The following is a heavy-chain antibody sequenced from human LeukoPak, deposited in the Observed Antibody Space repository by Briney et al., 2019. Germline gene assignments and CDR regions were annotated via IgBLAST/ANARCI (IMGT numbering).Heavy chain of an antibody. CDR2: INHSGST. Sequence: SETLSLTCAVYGGSFSGYYWSWIRQPPGKGLEWIGEINHSGSTNYNPSLKSRVTISVDTSKNQFSLKLSSVTAADAAVYYCARKGGRQQLVRWFDPWGQGTLVTVSS. D-gene: IGHD6-13*01. CDR3: ARKGGRQQLVRWFDP. V-gene: IGHV4-34*01. J-gene: IGHJ5*02. CDR1: GGSFSGYY.